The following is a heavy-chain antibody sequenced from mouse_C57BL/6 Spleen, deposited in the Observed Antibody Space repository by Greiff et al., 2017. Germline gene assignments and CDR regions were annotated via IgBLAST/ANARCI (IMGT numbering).Heavy chain of an antibody. D-gene: IGHD1-1*01. Sequence: QVQLKESGPELVKPGASVKISCKASGYAFSSSWMNWVKQRPGKGLEWIGRIYPGDGDTNYNGKFKGKATLTADKSSSTAYMQLSSLTSEDSAVYFCALSYYYPYWGQGTTLTVSS. V-gene: IGHV1-82*01. J-gene: IGHJ2*01. CDR3: ALSYYYPY. CDR1: GYAFSSSW. CDR2: IYPGDGDT.